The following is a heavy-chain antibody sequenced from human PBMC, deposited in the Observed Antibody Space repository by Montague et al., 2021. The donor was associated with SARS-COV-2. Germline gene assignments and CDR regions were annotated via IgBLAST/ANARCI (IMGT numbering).Heavy chain of an antibody. CDR1: GFTFSSYS. J-gene: IGHJ5*02. Sequence: SLRLSCAAHGFTFSSYSMKGVHQAPGKELEWVSSISSSSSYIYYXDSXKDRFTISRDNAKNSLYLQVNSLRAEDTAVYYCARDDYVWGSYRYSQYNWFDPWGQGTLVTVSS. D-gene: IGHD3-16*02. CDR2: ISSSSSYI. V-gene: IGHV3-21*01. CDR3: ARDDYVWGSYRYSQYNWFDP.